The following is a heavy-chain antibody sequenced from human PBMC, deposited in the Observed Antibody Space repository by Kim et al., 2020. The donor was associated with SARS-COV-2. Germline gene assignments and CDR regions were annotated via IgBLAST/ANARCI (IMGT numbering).Heavy chain of an antibody. CDR2: ISSSSSYI. D-gene: IGHD2-2*01. CDR3: AREDIVVVPAANNWFDP. Sequence: GGSLRLSCAASGFTFSSYSMNWVRQAPGKGLEWVSSISSSSSYIYYADSVKGRFTISRDNAKNSLYLQMNSLRAEDTAVYYCAREDIVVVPAANNWFDPWGQGTLVTVSS. J-gene: IGHJ5*02. CDR1: GFTFSSYS. V-gene: IGHV3-21*01.